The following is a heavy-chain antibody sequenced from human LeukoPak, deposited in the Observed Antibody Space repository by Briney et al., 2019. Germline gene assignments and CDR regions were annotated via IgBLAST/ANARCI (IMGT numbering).Heavy chain of an antibody. Sequence: SVTVSCTASGGTFSSYAICWVRQAPGQGLEWMGGIIPIFGTANYAQKFQGRVTITTDESTSTAYMELSSLRSEDTAVDYCARAPQIKVEHTLKNWFDPWGQRTLVTVSS. CDR3: ARAPQIKVEHTLKNWFDP. CDR1: GGTFSSYA. V-gene: IGHV1-69*05. CDR2: IIPIFGTA. J-gene: IGHJ5*02. D-gene: IGHD1/OR15-1a*01.